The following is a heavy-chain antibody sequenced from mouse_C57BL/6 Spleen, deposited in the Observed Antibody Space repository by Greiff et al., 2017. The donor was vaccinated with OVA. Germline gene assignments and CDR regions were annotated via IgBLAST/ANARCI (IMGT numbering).Heavy chain of an antibody. D-gene: IGHD1-1*01. J-gene: IGHJ1*03. CDR2: INPSNGGT. Sequence: QVHVKQPGTELVKPGASVKLSCKASGYTFTSYWMHWVKQRPGQGLEWIGNINPSNGGTNYNEKFKSKATLTVDKSSSTAYMQLSSLTSEDSAVYYCARSDYYGSSYAWYFDVWGTGTTVTVSS. V-gene: IGHV1-53*01. CDR1: GYTFTSYW. CDR3: ARSDYYGSSYAWYFDV.